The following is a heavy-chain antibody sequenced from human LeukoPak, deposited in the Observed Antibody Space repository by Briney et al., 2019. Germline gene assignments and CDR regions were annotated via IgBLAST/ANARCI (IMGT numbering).Heavy chain of an antibody. D-gene: IGHD6-6*01. CDR1: GFTFSSYA. CDR3: AREGLRSIAARRGTRDYMDV. Sequence: GRSLRLSCAASGFTFSSYAMHWVRQAPGKGLEWVAVISSDGSNKYYADSMKGRFTISRDNSKNTLYLQMNSLRGEDTAVYSCAREGLRSIAARRGTRDYMDVWGKGTTVIVSS. J-gene: IGHJ6*03. V-gene: IGHV3-30*04. CDR2: ISSDGSNK.